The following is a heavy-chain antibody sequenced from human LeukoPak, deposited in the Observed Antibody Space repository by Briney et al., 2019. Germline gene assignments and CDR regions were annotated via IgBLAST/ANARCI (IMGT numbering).Heavy chain of an antibody. V-gene: IGHV3-23*01. Sequence: GGSLRLSCAASGFTFSSYAMSWVRQAPGKGLEWVSAIGGSGTSTFYADSVEGRFTISRDNSKNTLYLQMNGLRAEDTAVYYCAKYPEVLPAAIDYWGQGTLVTVSS. CDR1: GFTFSSYA. CDR2: IGGSGTST. D-gene: IGHD2-2*01. CDR3: AKYPEVLPAAIDY. J-gene: IGHJ4*02.